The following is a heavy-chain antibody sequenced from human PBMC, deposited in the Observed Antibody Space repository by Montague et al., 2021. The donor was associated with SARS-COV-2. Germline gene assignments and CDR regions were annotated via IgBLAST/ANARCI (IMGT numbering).Heavy chain of an antibody. CDR3: ARGMIRGVTTLFDY. CDR1: SGSIISSGYY. Sequence: SETLSLTCSVSSGSIISSGYYWGWLRQPPGKELEWIGNIYYSGTTYSNPSLQSPATISVDTSKNHLYLRLSSVTAADTAVYFCARGMIRGVTTLFDYWGQGSQVTVSS. V-gene: IGHV4-39*02. J-gene: IGHJ4*02. D-gene: IGHD3-10*01. CDR2: IYYSGTT.